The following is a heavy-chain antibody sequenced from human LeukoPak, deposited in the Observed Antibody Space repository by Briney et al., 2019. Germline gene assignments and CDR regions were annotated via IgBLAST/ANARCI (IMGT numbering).Heavy chain of an antibody. J-gene: IGHJ5*02. V-gene: IGHV4-34*01. CDR3: AIPYCSGGSCYSAFDP. Sequence: SETLSLTCAVYGGSFSGYYWSWIRQPPGKGLEWIGEISHSGSTNYNPSLKSRVTISVDTSKNQFSLKLSSVTAADTAVYYCAIPYCSGGSCYSAFDPWGQGTLVTVSS. CDR1: GGSFSGYY. CDR2: ISHSGST. D-gene: IGHD2-15*01.